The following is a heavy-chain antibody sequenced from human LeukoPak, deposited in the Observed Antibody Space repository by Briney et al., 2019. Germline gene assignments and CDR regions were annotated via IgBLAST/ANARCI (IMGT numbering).Heavy chain of an antibody. J-gene: IGHJ4*02. V-gene: IGHV3-23*01. D-gene: IGHD6-19*01. CDR1: GFTFSSYA. CDR3: AKDRVMVREWLVQRGYYFDY. Sequence: GGSLRLSCAASGFTFSSYAMSWVRQAPGKGLEWVSAISGSGGSTYYADSVKGRFTISRDNSKNTLYLQMNSLRAEDTAVYYCAKDRVMVREWLVQRGYYFDYWGQGTLATVSS. CDR2: ISGSGGST.